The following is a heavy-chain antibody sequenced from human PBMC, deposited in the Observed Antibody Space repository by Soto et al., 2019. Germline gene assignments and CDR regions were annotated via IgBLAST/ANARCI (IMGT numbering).Heavy chain of an antibody. CDR2: VYYSGST. Sequence: SETLSLTCTVSGGSISSSTYYWGWIRQPPGKGLEWIGSVYYSGSTYYNPSLKSRVTIPVDTSKNQFSLKLSSVTAADTAVYYCARLTFWSGYPYYYYMDVWGKGTTVTVSS. V-gene: IGHV4-39*01. D-gene: IGHD3-3*01. CDR3: ARLTFWSGYPYYYYMDV. CDR1: GGSISSSTYY. J-gene: IGHJ6*03.